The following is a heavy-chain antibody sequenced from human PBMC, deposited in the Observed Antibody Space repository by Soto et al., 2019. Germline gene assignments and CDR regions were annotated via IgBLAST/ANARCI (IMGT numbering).Heavy chain of an antibody. J-gene: IGHJ3*02. V-gene: IGHV1-69*13. CDR2: IIPIFTTT. Sequence: SVKVSCKAPGGTFSNNAINWLRQAPGQGLKWMGRIIPIFTTTNYAQKFQGRVTITADESTITAYMELSSLKHDDTAVYYCAREVAADGTFREDVFDIWGQGTLVTVSS. D-gene: IGHD6-13*01. CDR3: AREVAADGTFREDVFDI. CDR1: GGTFSNNA.